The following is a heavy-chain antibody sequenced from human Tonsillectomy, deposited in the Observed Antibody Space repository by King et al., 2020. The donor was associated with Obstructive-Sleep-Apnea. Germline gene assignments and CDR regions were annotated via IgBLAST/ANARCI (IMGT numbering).Heavy chain of an antibody. CDR3: ARRDFWGTNWQPYY. Sequence: VQLVESGGGLVKPGGSLRLSCAASGFTFSDYYMGWIRQAPGKGLEGIVYISSTGSTVYYADPVKGRFTLSRDNANNSLSLQMNRLTVEDTAVYYCARRDFWGTNWQPYYWGQGTLVTVSS. CDR1: GFTFSDYY. D-gene: IGHD1-1*01. J-gene: IGHJ4*02. CDR2: ISSTGSTV. V-gene: IGHV3-11*01.